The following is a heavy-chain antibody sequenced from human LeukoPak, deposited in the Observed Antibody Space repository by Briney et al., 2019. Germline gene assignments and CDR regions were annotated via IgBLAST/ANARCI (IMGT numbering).Heavy chain of an antibody. J-gene: IGHJ6*02. V-gene: IGHV3-15*01. CDR1: GFTISDAW. CDR3: TTFSPEHIVVVAAEYYHYGMDV. D-gene: IGHD2-21*02. CDR2: IKSKSDGGTT. Sequence: GGSLRLSCAAAGFTISDAWMTWVRRPPGKGLEWVGRIKSKSDGGTTGYGAPVKGRFTILRDDSKNTLYLQMNSLKTEDTAVYFCTTFSPEHIVVVAAEYYHYGMDVWGQGTTVTVSS.